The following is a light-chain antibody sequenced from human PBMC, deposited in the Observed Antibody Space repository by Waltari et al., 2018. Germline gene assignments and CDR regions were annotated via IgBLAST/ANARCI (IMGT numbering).Light chain of an antibody. CDR3: SSYTTSHTIV. CDR2: DVS. J-gene: IGLJ2*01. CDR1: SSDVGCHTY. Sequence: QSALTQFASVSGSPGQSITISCTGTSSDVGCHTYVSWYQQHPGKAPKLMIYDVSVRPSGVSNRFSGSKSGNTASLTISGLQAGDEADYYCSSYTTSHTIVFGGGTKVTVL. V-gene: IGLV2-14*03.